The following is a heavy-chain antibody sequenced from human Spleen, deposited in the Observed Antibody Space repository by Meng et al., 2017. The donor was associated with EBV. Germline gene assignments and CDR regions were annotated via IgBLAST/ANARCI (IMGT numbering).Heavy chain of an antibody. J-gene: IGHJ5*02. D-gene: IGHD2-2*01. Sequence: GQGVGSGGGLVKPGGSLRLSWAVSGFIFSDYYMSWIRQAPGKGLEWVSYISSSGSIIYYADSVKGRFTISRDNSKNSLYLQMNSLRADDTAVYYCARIPAWFDPWGQGTLVTVSS. V-gene: IGHV3-11*01. CDR1: GFIFSDYY. CDR3: ARIPAWFDP. CDR2: ISSSGSII.